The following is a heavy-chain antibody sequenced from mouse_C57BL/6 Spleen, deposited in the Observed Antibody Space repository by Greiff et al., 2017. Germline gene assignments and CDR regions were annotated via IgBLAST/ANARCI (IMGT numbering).Heavy chain of an antibody. J-gene: IGHJ4*01. CDR2: ISSGSSTI. CDR1: GFTFSDYG. CDR3: ARQALRDYAMDY. Sequence: EVHLVESGGGLVKPGGSLKLSCAASGFTFSDYGMHWVRQAPEKGLEWVAYISSGSSTIYYADTVKGRFTISRDNAKNTLFLQMTSLRAEDTAMYYCARQALRDYAMDYWGQGTSVTVSS. D-gene: IGHD1-1*01. V-gene: IGHV5-17*01.